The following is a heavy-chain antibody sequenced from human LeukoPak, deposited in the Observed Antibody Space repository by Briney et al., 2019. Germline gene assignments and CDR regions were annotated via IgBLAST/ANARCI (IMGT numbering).Heavy chain of an antibody. CDR2: IIPIFGTA. V-gene: IGHV1-69*13. CDR1: GGTFSSYA. Sequence: SVKVSCKASGGTFSSYAISWVRQAPGQGLEWMGGIIPIFGTANYAQKFQGRVTITADESTSTAYMELSSLRSEDTVVYYCARRDTAMDPDGYGAFDIWGQGRMVTVSS. J-gene: IGHJ3*02. D-gene: IGHD5-18*01. CDR3: ARRDTAMDPDGYGAFDI.